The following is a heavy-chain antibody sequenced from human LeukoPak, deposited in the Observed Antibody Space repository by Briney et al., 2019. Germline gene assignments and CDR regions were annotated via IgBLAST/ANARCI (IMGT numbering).Heavy chain of an antibody. CDR3: ARLNSGTYLDY. V-gene: IGHV2-70*04. Sequence: SGPALVKPTQTLTLTCTFSGFSLSTSGMRVSWIRQPPGKALEWLARLDWDDDKFYSTSLKTRLTISKDTSKNPVVLTMTNMDPVDTATYYCARLNSGTYLDYWGQGTLVTVSS. CDR1: GFSLSTSGMR. CDR2: LDWDDDK. J-gene: IGHJ4*02. D-gene: IGHD1-26*01.